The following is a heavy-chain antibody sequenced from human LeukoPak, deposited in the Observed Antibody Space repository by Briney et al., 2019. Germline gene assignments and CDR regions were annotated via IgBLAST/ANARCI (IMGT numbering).Heavy chain of an antibody. J-gene: IGHJ4*02. CDR1: GGSFSGYY. D-gene: IGHD3-16*01. CDR2: IYYSGST. V-gene: IGHV4-59*01. CDR3: ARIGGYKSPFDY. Sequence: PSETLSLTCAVYGGSFSGYYWSWIRQPPGKGLEWIGYIYYSGSTNYNPSLKSRVTISVDTSKNQFSLKLSSVTAADTAVYYCARIGGYKSPFDYWGQGTLVTVSS.